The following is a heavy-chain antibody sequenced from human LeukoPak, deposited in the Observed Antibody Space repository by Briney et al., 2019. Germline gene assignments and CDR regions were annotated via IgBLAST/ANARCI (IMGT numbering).Heavy chain of an antibody. V-gene: IGHV3-23*02. CDR2: ISGGGTAT. Sequence: PGGSLRLSCIASEVTVGNYAMAWVRQAPGKGLEWLSAISGGGTATYYRDSVKGRFTISRDNFKNTIYLRMSHLRVEDTAIFYCARYWGSSYNYAPFDSWGQGTLVTVSS. D-gene: IGHD3-22*01. J-gene: IGHJ4*02. CDR1: EVTVGNYA. CDR3: ARYWGSSYNYAPFDS.